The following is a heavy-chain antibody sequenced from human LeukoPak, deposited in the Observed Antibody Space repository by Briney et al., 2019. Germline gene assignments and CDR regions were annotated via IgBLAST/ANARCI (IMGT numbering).Heavy chain of an antibody. CDR1: GFTFSSYE. CDR2: ISSSGSTI. Sequence: PGGSLRLSCAASGFTFSSYEMNWVRQAPGKGLEWVSYISSSGSTIYYADSVKGRFTISRYNAKNSLYLQMNSLRAEDTAVYYCARGLVLLPIDYWGQGTLVTVSS. CDR3: ARGLVLLPIDY. J-gene: IGHJ4*02. D-gene: IGHD1-26*01. V-gene: IGHV3-48*03.